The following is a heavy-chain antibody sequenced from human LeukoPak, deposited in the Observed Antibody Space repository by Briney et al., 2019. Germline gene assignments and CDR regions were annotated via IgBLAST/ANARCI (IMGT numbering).Heavy chain of an antibody. J-gene: IGHJ4*02. CDR3: ARAGDSLFDY. CDR2: ISSSSSYI. CDR1: GFTFSSYS. Sequence: GGSLRLSCAASGFTFSSYSMNRVRQAPGKGLEWVSSISSSSSYIYYADSVKGRFTISRDNAKNSLYLQMNSLRAEDTAVYYCARAGDSLFDYWGQGTLVTVSS. V-gene: IGHV3-21*01. D-gene: IGHD3-22*01.